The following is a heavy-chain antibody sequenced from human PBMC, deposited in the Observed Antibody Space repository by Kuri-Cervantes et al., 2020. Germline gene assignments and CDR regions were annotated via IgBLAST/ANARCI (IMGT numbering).Heavy chain of an antibody. D-gene: IGHD3-22*01. CDR3: ARGEYYYDSSGPKGYFDL. J-gene: IGHJ2*01. V-gene: IGHV3-33*01. CDR2: IWYDGSNK. Sequence: GESLKISCAASGFTFSSYGMHWVRQAPGKGLEWVAVIWYDGSNKYYADSVKGRFTISRENAKNSLYLQMNSLRAGDTAVYYCARGEYYYDSSGPKGYFDLWGRGTLVTVSS. CDR1: GFTFSSYG.